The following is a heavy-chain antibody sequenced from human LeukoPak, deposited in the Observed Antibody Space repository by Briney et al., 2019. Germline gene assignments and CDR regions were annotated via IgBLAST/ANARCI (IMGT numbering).Heavy chain of an antibody. CDR1: GGTFSSYA. D-gene: IGHD3-3*01. V-gene: IGHV1-69*04. CDR2: IIPILGIA. CDR3: ARVGGREWLLNYYYNMDV. Sequence: GASVKVSCKASGGTFSSYAISWVRQAPGQGLEWMGRIIPILGIANYAQKFQGRVTITTDESTSTAYMELSSLRSEDTAVYYCARVGGREWLLNYYYNMDVWGKGTTVTVSS. J-gene: IGHJ6*03.